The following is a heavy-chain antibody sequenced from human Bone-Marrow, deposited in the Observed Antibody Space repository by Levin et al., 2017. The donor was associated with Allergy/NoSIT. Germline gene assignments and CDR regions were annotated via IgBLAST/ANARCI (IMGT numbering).Heavy chain of an antibody. V-gene: IGHV1-69*13. J-gene: IGHJ6*02. CDR1: GGNFTTNT. Sequence: SVKVSCKASGGNFTTNTMNWVRQAPGQGLEWMGGIIPFFGTTETAQKFRGRVTITADESTSTAYMELSSLRYEDTAVYYCAKDSGSYIDPFSTSHYGMDVWGQGTTVTVSS. CDR2: IIPFFGTT. D-gene: IGHD1-26*01. CDR3: AKDSGSYIDPFSTSHYGMDV.